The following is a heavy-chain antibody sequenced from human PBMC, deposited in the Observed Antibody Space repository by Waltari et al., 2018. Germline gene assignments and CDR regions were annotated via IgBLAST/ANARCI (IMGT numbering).Heavy chain of an antibody. Sequence: ARGKGLEWVSSISSSSSYIYYADSVKGRFTISRDNAKNSLYLQMNSLRAEDTAVYYCARRAVAGSGSRWFDPWGQGTLVTVSS. V-gene: IGHV3-21*01. CDR2: ISSSSSYI. J-gene: IGHJ5*02. D-gene: IGHD6-19*01. CDR3: ARRAVAGSGSRWFDP.